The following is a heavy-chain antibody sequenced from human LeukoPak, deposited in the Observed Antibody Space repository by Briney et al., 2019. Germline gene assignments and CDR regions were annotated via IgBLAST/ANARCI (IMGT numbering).Heavy chain of an antibody. CDR1: GLTFSSSW. D-gene: IGHD1-7*01. CDR3: AKLLGTATRYDY. CDR2: INPDGSTR. Sequence: GGSLRLSCVTSGLTFSSSWMSWVRQAPGKGLEWVASINPDGSTRHHVDSVKGRFTISRDNAKKSLFLQMGALRAEDTAVYFCAKLLGTATRYDYWGLGTLVIVSS. V-gene: IGHV3-7*01. J-gene: IGHJ4*02.